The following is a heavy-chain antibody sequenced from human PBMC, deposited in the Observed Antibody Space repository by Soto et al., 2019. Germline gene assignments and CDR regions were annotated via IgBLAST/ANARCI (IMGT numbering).Heavy chain of an antibody. Sequence: PGESLKISCKGSGYSFTSYWIGWVRQMPGKGLEWMGIIYPADSDTRYSPSFQGQVTISADKSISTAYLQWSSLKASDTAMYYCARAGYCSGGSCYELDYWGQGTLVTVSS. CDR1: GYSFTSYW. CDR3: ARAGYCSGGSCYELDY. CDR2: IYPADSDT. V-gene: IGHV5-51*01. J-gene: IGHJ4*02. D-gene: IGHD2-15*01.